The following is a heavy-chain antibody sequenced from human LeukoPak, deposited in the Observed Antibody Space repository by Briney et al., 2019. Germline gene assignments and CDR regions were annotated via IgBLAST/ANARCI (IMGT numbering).Heavy chain of an antibody. J-gene: IGHJ6*02. CDR2: ISYDGSNK. CDR3: AKSTSGYCTNGVCYTGHYYYGMDV. D-gene: IGHD2-8*01. Sequence: GGSLRLSCAASGFTFSSYGMHWVRQAPGKGLEWVAVISYDGSNKYYADSVKGRFTISRDNSKNTLYLQMNSLRAEDTAVYYCAKSTSGYCTNGVCYTGHYYYGMDVWGQGTTVTVSS. CDR1: GFTFSSYG. V-gene: IGHV3-30*18.